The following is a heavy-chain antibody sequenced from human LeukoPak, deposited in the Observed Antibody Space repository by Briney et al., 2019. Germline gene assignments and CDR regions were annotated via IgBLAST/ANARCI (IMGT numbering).Heavy chain of an antibody. V-gene: IGHV4-39*07. CDR1: GGSISSSSYY. J-gene: IGHJ4*02. CDR3: ARDEGGYSYVKINYFDY. D-gene: IGHD5-18*01. Sequence: PSETLSLTCTVSGGSISSSSYYWGWIRQPPGKGLEWIGSIYYSGSTYYNPSLKSRVTITVDTSKNQFSLKLSSVTAADTAVYYCARDEGGYSYVKINYFDYWGQGTLVTVSS. CDR2: IYYSGST.